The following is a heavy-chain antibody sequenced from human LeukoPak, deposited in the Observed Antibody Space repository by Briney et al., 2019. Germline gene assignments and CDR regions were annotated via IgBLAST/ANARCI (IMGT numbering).Heavy chain of an antibody. D-gene: IGHD6-13*01. J-gene: IGHJ4*02. CDR3: AKDRETTASGTFDN. CDR2: ISEDGTKK. Sequence: PGGSLRLSCAAPGFSFSFYGMHCVRQAPGKGLEWAAVISEDGTKKNYAESVKGRFTISRDNSNNTLYLQMNSLRAEDTAVYYCAKDRETTASGTFDNWGQGTLVTVSS. CDR1: GFSFSFYG. V-gene: IGHV3-30*18.